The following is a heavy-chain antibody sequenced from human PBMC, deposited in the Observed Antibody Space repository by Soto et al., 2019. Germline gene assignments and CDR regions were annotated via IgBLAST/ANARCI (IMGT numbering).Heavy chain of an antibody. Sequence: SGPTLVNHTQPLTLTCTFSGFSRSTSVVGVGWIRQPPGKALEWLALIYWDADKRYSPCLKIRLTITKDPSNNRVVLTMTNIDLVDTATYYCAHWSESGSQGSFWGQGTLVTVSS. CDR1: GFSRSTSVVG. CDR2: IYWDADK. V-gene: IGHV2-5*02. D-gene: IGHD3-3*01. CDR3: AHWSESGSQGSF. J-gene: IGHJ4*02.